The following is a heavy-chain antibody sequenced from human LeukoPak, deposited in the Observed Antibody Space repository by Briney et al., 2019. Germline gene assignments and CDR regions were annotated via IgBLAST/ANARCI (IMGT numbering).Heavy chain of an antibody. CDR1: GGCFSGYY. CDR2: INHSGST. D-gene: IGHD3-9*01. V-gene: IGHV4-34*01. CDR3: ARGNLGLRYFDWFDP. J-gene: IGHJ5*02. Sequence: SETLSLTCAVYGGCFSGYYWSWIRQPPGKGLEWIGEINHSGSTNYNPSLKSRVTISVDTSKNQFSLKLSSVTAADTAVYYCARGNLGLRYFDWFDPWGQGTLVTVSS.